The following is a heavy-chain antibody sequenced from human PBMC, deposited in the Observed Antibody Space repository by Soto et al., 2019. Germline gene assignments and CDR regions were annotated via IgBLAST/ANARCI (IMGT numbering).Heavy chain of an antibody. D-gene: IGHD2-2*01. Sequence: PSETLSLTCAVYGGSFSGYSWSWIRQPPGKGLEWIGYIYHSGSTNYNPSLKSRVTISVDTSKNQFSLKLSSVTAADTAVYYCARVQAHYCSSTSCYFHYYYGMDVWGQGTTVTVSS. CDR3: ARVQAHYCSSTSCYFHYYYGMDV. CDR2: IYHSGST. V-gene: IGHV4-34*01. CDR1: GGSFSGYS. J-gene: IGHJ6*02.